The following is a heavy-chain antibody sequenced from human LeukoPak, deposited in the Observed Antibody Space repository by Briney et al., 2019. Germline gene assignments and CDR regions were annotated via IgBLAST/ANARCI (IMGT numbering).Heavy chain of an antibody. CDR2: FDPEDAET. D-gene: IGHD6-19*01. CDR1: GYILIELS. CDR3: ARGSPDHYSSGSSGHYFDY. J-gene: IGHJ4*02. V-gene: IGHV1-24*01. Sequence: ASVKVSCKVSGYILIELSMHWVRQAPGKGLEWMGGFDPEDAETIYAQKFQGRVTMTEDTSTDTAYMELSNLRSEDTAVYYCARGSPDHYSSGSSGHYFDYWGQGTLVTVSS.